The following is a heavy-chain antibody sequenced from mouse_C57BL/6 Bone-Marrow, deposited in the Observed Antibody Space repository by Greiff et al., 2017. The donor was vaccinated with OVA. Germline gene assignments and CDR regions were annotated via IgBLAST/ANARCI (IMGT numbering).Heavy chain of an antibody. CDR1: GYSITSYY. CDR3: ARGLFYYGSSLYYAMDY. CDR2: ISYSGST. D-gene: IGHD1-1*01. V-gene: IGHV3-8*01. J-gene: IGHJ4*01. Sequence: EVKLQESGPGLAKPSQSLSLTCSVTGYSITSYYWNWVLQSPGNKLEYMGYISYSGSTYYNPTIKSRISITRDTSKNQYYLQLNSVTTEDTATYYCARGLFYYGSSLYYAMDYWGQGTSVTVSS.